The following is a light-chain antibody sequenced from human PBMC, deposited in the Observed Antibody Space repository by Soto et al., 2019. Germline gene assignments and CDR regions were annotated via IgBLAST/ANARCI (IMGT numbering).Light chain of an antibody. V-gene: IGKV3-11*01. J-gene: IGKJ5*01. CDR3: QQRSSWPLT. CDR2: DAS. Sequence: EIVLTQSPATLSLSPGERATLSCRASQSVSSYLAWYQQKPGQAPRLLIYDASNRATGIPARFSGSGSGTDFNLPISRLEAEDFAGYYCQQRSSWPLTFGQGTRLEIK. CDR1: QSVSSY.